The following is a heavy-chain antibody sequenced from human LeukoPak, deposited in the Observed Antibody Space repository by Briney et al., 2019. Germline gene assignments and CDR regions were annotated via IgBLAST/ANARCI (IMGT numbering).Heavy chain of an antibody. CDR2: ISAYNGNT. CDR1: GYTFTSYA. CDR3: ARTKYCSGGSCAWELESVRGYFDY. V-gene: IGHV1-18*01. Sequence: ASVKVSCKASGYTFTSYAMHWVRQAPGQRLEWMGWISAYNGNTNYAQKLQGRVTMTTDTSTSTAYMELRSLRSDDTAVYYCARTKYCSGGSCAWELESVRGYFDYWGQGTLVTVSS. J-gene: IGHJ4*02. D-gene: IGHD2-15*01.